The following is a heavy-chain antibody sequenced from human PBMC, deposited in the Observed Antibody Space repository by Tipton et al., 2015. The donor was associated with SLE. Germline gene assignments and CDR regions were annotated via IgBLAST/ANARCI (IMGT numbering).Heavy chain of an antibody. D-gene: IGHD4-17*01. J-gene: IGHJ4*02. CDR2: CYYSGST. V-gene: IGHV4-31*03. CDR3: ATLRGDYGDFGY. Sequence: TLSLTCTVSGASISSGGDYWSWIRQHPGKGLEWIGYCYYSGSTYYNPSLTSRVSISVDTSKNQFSLKLRSVTAADTAVYYCATLRGDYGDFGYWGQGTLVTVSS. CDR1: GASISSGGDY.